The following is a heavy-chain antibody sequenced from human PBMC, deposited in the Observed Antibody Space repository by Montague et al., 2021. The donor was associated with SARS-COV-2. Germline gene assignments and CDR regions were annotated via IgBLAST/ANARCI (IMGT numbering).Heavy chain of an antibody. J-gene: IGHJ4*02. D-gene: IGHD4-17*01. CDR3: VRGGYGDRSSD. CDR2: IRHYGRP. V-gene: IGHV4-34*01. Sequence: SETLSLTCVVSGGSFGRYYWTWIRQTPGKGLELIGEIRHYGRPNYNPSVNTSLKSPVTMSINTSKNEFSLKLTSVTAADTAVYYCVRGGYGDRSSDWGQGTLVTVSS. CDR1: GGSFGRYY.